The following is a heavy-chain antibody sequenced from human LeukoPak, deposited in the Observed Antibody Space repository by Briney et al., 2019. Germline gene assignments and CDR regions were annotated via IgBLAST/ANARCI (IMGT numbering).Heavy chain of an antibody. CDR2: IWYDGSNK. V-gene: IGHV3-33*01. D-gene: IGHD2-2*02. CDR1: GFTFSSYG. CDR3: ARDNYCSSTDCYNFDY. Sequence: GSLRLSCAASGFTFSSYGMHWVRQAPGKGLEWVAVIWYDGSNKYYADSVKGRFTISRDNSKNTLYLQMNSLRAEDTAVYYCARDNYCSSTDCYNFDYWGQGTLVTVSS. J-gene: IGHJ4*02.